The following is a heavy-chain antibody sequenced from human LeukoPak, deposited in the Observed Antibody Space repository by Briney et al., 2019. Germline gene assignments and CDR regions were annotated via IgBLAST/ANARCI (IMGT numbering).Heavy chain of an antibody. V-gene: IGHV3-33*03. D-gene: IGHD2/OR15-2a*01. CDR3: AKYLSRAFDC. CDR1: GFTFSSYG. CDR2: IWYDGSNK. Sequence: PGRSLRLSCAASGFTFSSYGMHWVRQAPGKGLEWVAVIWYDGSNKYYGDSVKGRFTISRDNSKNSLYLQLNSLRAEDTAMYYCAKYLSRAFDCWGQGSLITVSS. J-gene: IGHJ4*02.